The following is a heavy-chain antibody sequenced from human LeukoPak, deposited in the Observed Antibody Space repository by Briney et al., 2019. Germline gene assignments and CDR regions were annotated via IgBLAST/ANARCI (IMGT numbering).Heavy chain of an antibody. Sequence: QSGGSLRLSCAASGFTFDDFAMHWVRQAPGKGLEWVAVISYDGSNKYYADSVKGRFTISRDNSKNTLYLQMNSLRAEDTAVYYCARDWDVGATSDYWGQGTLVTVSS. CDR2: ISYDGSNK. CDR1: GFTFDDFA. CDR3: ARDWDVGATSDY. V-gene: IGHV3-30*04. J-gene: IGHJ4*02. D-gene: IGHD1-26*01.